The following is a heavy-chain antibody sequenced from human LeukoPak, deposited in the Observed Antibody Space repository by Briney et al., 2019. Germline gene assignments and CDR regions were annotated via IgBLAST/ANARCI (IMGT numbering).Heavy chain of an antibody. CDR2: IIPIFGTA. CDR1: GGTFSSYA. D-gene: IGHD5-12*01. V-gene: IGHV1-69*06. Sequence: SVKVSCKASGGTFSSYAISWVRQAPGQGLEGMGGIIPIFGTANYAQKFQGRVTITADKSTSTAYMELSSLRSEDTAVYYCARGGYSGYDTYWGQGTLVTVSS. J-gene: IGHJ4*02. CDR3: ARGGYSGYDTY.